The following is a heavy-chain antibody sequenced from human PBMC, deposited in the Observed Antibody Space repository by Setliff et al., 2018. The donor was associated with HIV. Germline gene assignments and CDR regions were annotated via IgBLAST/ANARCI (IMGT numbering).Heavy chain of an antibody. D-gene: IGHD3-9*01. J-gene: IGHJ6*03. CDR2: IRYDGSNK. Sequence: GGSLRLSCAASGFTFSSYGMHWVRQAPGKGLEWVAFIRYDGSNKYYADSVKGRFTISRDNSKNTLYLQMNSLNIEDTAVYFCATIARNTDWFSGTFYYYMDVWGKGTTVTVSS. CDR3: ATIARNTDWFSGTFYYYMDV. V-gene: IGHV3-30*02. CDR1: GFTFSSYG.